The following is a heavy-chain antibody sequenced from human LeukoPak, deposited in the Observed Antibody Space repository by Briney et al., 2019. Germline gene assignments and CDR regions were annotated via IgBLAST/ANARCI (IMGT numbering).Heavy chain of an antibody. V-gene: IGHV1-69*13. CDR1: GYTFTSYG. D-gene: IGHD2-21*02. J-gene: IGHJ4*02. Sequence: PVASVKVSCKASGYTFTSYGISWVRQAPGQGLEWMGGIIPIFGTANYAQKFQGRVTITADESTSTAYMELSSLRSEDTAVYYCAREIFHLLAYCGGDCPSYFDYWGQGTLVTVSS. CDR3: AREIFHLLAYCGGDCPSYFDY. CDR2: IIPIFGTA.